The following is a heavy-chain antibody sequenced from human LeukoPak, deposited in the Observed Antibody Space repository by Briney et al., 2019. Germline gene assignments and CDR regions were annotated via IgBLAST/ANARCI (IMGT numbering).Heavy chain of an antibody. D-gene: IGHD2-2*01. CDR1: GFTFSSYS. J-gene: IGHJ4*02. CDR2: ISSSSSYI. Sequence: GGSLRLSCAASGFTFSSYSMNWVRQAPGKGLEWVSSISSSSSYIYYADSVKGRSTISRDNSKNMLYLQMNSLRAEDTAVYYCTKDTSSSCHDYWGQGTLVTVSS. CDR3: TKDTSSSCHDY. V-gene: IGHV3-21*04.